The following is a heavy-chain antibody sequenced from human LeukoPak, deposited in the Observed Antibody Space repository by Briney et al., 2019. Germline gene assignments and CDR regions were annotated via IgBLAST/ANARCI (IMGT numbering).Heavy chain of an antibody. J-gene: IGHJ3*02. CDR2: IGTAGDT. CDR3: SRGRGWGTFDI. D-gene: IGHD3-10*01. V-gene: IGHV3-13*04. CDR1: GFTFSSYD. Sequence: GGSLSPSCAASGFTFSSYDMHWVRQGTGKGLEWVSAIGTAGDTYYPRSVKGRFTTSREKAKNSLYLQMNSLRVGDTAVYYCSRGRGWGTFDIWGQGTMVTVSS.